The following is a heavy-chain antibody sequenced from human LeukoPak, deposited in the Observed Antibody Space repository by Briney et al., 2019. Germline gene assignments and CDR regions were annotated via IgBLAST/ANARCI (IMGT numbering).Heavy chain of an antibody. CDR1: GYTFTVNY. D-gene: IGHD2-2*01. CDR3: TRGAGTSWFDY. CDR2: MNPNSGVT. V-gene: IGHV1-2*02. Sequence: GASVTVSCKPSGYTFTVNYLHWVRQAPGQGLEWVGWMNPNSGVTGYAQNFQGRVTMTRDTSISTAYMELSSLTSDDTAVYYRTRGAGTSWFDYWGQGSLVTVSS. J-gene: IGHJ4*02.